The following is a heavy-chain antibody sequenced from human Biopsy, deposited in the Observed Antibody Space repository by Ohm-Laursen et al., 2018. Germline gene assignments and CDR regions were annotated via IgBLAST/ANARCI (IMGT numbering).Heavy chain of an antibody. D-gene: IGHD3-3*01. CDR3: ARLYRLDDYWNDDPPDAFDV. CDR2: ISDRGTT. J-gene: IGHJ3*01. V-gene: IGHV4-59*01. CDR1: GGSMSGDY. Sequence: TLSLTWTVSGGSMSGDYWSWIRQSPRKGLEWIGHISDRGTTNSNPSLRGRITISVDTSKNQFSLKLNSVSAADTALFFCARLYRLDDYWNDDPPDAFDVWGPGTMVTVSS.